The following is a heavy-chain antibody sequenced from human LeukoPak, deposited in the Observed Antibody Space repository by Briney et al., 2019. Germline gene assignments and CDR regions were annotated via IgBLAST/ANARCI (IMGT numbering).Heavy chain of an antibody. CDR2: IYHSGST. V-gene: IGHV4-30-2*01. J-gene: IGHJ6*02. D-gene: IGHD3-16*02. CDR1: GGSISSGGYY. CDR3: ARGRAIDYYYGMDV. Sequence: SQTLSLTCAVSGGSISSGGYYWSWIRQPPGKGLEWIGYIYHSGSTYYNPSLKSRVTISVDRSKNQFSLKLSSVTAADTAVYYCARGRAIDYYYGMDVWGQGTTVTVSS.